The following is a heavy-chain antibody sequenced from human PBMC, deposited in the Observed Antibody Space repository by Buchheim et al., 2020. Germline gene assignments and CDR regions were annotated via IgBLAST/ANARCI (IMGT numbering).Heavy chain of an antibody. V-gene: IGHV1-69*01. D-gene: IGHD1-1*01. J-gene: IGHJ4*02. CDR1: GYTFTSYY. CDR3: ARALWDGTFDY. Sequence: QVQLVQSGAEVKKPGASVKVSCKASGYTFTSYYMHWVRQAPRQGLEWMGGIIPIFGTANYAQKFQGRVTITADESTSTAYMELSSLRSEDTAVYYCARALWDGTFDYWGQGTL. CDR2: IIPIFGTA.